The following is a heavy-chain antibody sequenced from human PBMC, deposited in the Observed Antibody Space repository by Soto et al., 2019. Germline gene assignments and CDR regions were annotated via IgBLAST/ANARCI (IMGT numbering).Heavy chain of an antibody. Sequence: TGGSLRLSCAASGFTFSSYEMNWVRQAPGKGLEWVSYISSSGSTIYYADSVKGRFTISRDNAKNSLYLQMNSLRAEDTAVYYCARGVGTNWNYVGFHFDYWGQGTLVTVSS. V-gene: IGHV3-48*03. CDR2: ISSSGSTI. J-gene: IGHJ4*02. CDR3: ARGVGTNWNYVGFHFDY. D-gene: IGHD1-7*01. CDR1: GFTFSSYE.